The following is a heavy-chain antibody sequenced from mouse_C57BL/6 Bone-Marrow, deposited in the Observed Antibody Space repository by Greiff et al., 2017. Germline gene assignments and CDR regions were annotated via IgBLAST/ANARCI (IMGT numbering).Heavy chain of an antibody. V-gene: IGHV5-6*02. D-gene: IGHD1-1*01. Sequence: DVKLVESGGDLVKPGGSLKLSCAASGFTFSSYGMSWVRQTPDKRLEWVATISSGGSYTYYPDSVKGRFTISRDNAKNTLYLQMSSLKSEDTAMYYCATLNTTVVAYGYFDYWGQGTTLTVSS. CDR3: ATLNTTVVAYGYFDY. CDR2: ISSGGSYT. CDR1: GFTFSSYG. J-gene: IGHJ2*01.